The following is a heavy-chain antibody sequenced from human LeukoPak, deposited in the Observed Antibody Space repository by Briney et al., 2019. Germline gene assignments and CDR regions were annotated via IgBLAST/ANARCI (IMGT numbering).Heavy chain of an antibody. CDR1: GFTFSSDG. J-gene: IGHJ5*02. Sequence: GGSLRLSCAASGFTFSSDGMHWVRQAPGKGLEWVAFIWYDGINKYYADSVKGRFTISRDNSKNTLYLQMNSLRAEDTAVYYCARDLLVWDSGYGFDPWGQGTLVTVSS. V-gene: IGHV3-33*01. D-gene: IGHD5-12*01. CDR2: IWYDGINK. CDR3: ARDLLVWDSGYGFDP.